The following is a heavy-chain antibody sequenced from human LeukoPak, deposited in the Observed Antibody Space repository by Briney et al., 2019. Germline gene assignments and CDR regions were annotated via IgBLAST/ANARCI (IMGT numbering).Heavy chain of an antibody. J-gene: IGHJ6*02. Sequence: GGSLRLSCAASGLTFSSYGMHWVRQAPGKGLEWVAVIWYDGSNKYYADSVKGRFTISRDNSKNTLYLQMNSLRAEDTAVYYRARATYGSGTHYYYGMDVWGQGTTVTVSS. CDR2: IWYDGSNK. V-gene: IGHV3-33*01. D-gene: IGHD3-10*01. CDR1: GLTFSSYG. CDR3: ARATYGSGTHYYYGMDV.